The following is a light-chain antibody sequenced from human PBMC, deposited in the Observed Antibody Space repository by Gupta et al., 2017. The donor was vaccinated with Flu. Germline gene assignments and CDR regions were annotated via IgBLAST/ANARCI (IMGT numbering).Light chain of an antibody. CDR2: QDA. CDR3: QAYGSSAVV. V-gene: IGLV3-1*01. Sequence: ELPQPPSVSVSPGQTASITCSGHELGDEYVCWYQQRPGQSPVLLIYQDAKRPSGIPERFSGSNSGNTATLTISGTQAMDEADYYCQAYGSSAVVFGGGTKLTVL. J-gene: IGLJ2*01. CDR1: ELGDEY.